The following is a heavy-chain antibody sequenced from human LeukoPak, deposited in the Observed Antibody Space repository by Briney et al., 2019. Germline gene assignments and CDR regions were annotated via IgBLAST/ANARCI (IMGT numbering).Heavy chain of an antibody. Sequence: SETLSLTCTVSGGSISSSSYYWGWIRQPPGKGLEWIGSIHYSGSTYYNPSLKSRVTISVDTSKNQFSLKLSSVTAADTAVYYCARSEGSGATSDYWGQGTLVTVSS. CDR1: GGSISSSSYY. CDR3: ARSEGSGATSDY. CDR2: IHYSGST. D-gene: IGHD2-15*01. J-gene: IGHJ4*02. V-gene: IGHV4-39*01.